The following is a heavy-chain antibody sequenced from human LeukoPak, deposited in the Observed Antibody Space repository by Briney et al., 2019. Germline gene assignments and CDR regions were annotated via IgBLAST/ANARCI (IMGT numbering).Heavy chain of an antibody. Sequence: GGSLRLSCAASGLTFSSYWMHWVRQAPGKGLVWVSRINGDGISTSYADSVKGRFTISRDNAKNTLYLQMTSLRAEDTAVYYCVTNTLGGSDYSGQGTLVTISS. CDR1: GLTFSSYW. J-gene: IGHJ4*02. D-gene: IGHD3-10*01. CDR3: VTNTLGGSDY. CDR2: INGDGIST. V-gene: IGHV3-74*01.